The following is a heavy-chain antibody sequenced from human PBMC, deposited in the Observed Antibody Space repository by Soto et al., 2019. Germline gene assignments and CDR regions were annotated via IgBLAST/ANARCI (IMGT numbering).Heavy chain of an antibody. D-gene: IGHD4-17*01. CDR3: ARDHGDYHY. CDR2: INPYNGNT. CDR1: GYSFPNYG. V-gene: IGHV1-18*01. Sequence: QVQLVQSGAEVKKPGASVKVSCKASGYSFPNYGITWVRQAPGQGLEWMGWINPYNGNTDYAQNLQGRVTMTTDTSTRTAYMELRSLRSDDTAVYYCARDHGDYHYWGRGTLVTVSS. J-gene: IGHJ4*02.